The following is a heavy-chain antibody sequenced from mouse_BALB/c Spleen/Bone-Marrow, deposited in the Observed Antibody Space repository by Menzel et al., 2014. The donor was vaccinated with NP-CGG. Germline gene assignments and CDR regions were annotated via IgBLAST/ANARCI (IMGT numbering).Heavy chain of an antibody. CDR1: GFTFSDYY. V-gene: IGHV5-12*02. CDR3: ARQGAYSYFDY. D-gene: IGHD2-10*01. J-gene: IGHJ2*01. Sequence: EVMLVESGGGLVQPGGSLKLSCATPGFTFSDYYMYWVRQTPEKRLEWVAYISNGGGSTYYPDTVKGRFTISRDNAKNTLYLQMSRLKSEDTAMYYCARQGAYSYFDYWGQGTTLTVSS. CDR2: ISNGGGST.